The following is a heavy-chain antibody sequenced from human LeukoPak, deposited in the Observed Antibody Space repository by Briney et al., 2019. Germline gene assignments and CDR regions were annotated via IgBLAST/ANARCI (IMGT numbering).Heavy chain of an antibody. J-gene: IGHJ4*02. D-gene: IGHD2-15*01. Sequence: SGTLSLTCTVSGGSISSYYWSWIRQPPGKGLEWIGYIYYSGSTNYNPSLKSRVTISVDTSKNQFSLKLSSVTAADTAVYYCARAYCSGGSCYYFDYWGQGTLVTVSS. CDR3: ARAYCSGGSCYYFDY. V-gene: IGHV4-59*01. CDR2: IYYSGST. CDR1: GGSISSYY.